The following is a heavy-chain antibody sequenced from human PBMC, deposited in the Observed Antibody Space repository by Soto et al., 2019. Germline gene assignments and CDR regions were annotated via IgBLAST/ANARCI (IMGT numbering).Heavy chain of an antibody. CDR3: AKYEGQSPPGYFDY. CDR1: GFIFRNYA. J-gene: IGHJ4*02. Sequence: PGGSLRLSCAASGFIFRNYALTWVRQAPGEGLEWVSGISGSGGYTYYADSVKGRFTISRDNSKNTLYLQMNSLRAEDTAVYYCAKYEGQSPPGYFDYWGQGTLVTVSS. CDR2: ISGSGGYT. V-gene: IGHV3-23*01. D-gene: IGHD3-16*01.